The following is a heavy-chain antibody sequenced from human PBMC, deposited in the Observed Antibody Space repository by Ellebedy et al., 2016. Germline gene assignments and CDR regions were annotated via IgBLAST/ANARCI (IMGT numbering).Heavy chain of an antibody. V-gene: IGHV3-30*03. CDR3: ASWYSSGWYQLPKSGYYFDY. CDR2: ISYDGSNK. J-gene: IGHJ4*02. Sequence: GGSLRLSCAASGFTFSSYGMHWVRQAPGKGLEWVAVISYDGSNKYYADSVKGRFTISRDNSKNTLYLQMGSLRAEDMAVYYCASWYSSGWYQLPKSGYYFDYWGQGTLVTVSS. D-gene: IGHD6-19*01. CDR1: GFTFSSYG.